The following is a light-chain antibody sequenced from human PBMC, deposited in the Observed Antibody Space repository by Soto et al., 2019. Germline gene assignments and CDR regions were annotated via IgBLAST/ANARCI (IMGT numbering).Light chain of an antibody. J-gene: IGLJ1*01. CDR2: EVS. Sequence: QSPLTQPASVSGSPGWSITISCTGTISDVGGYNYVSWYQQHPGKAPKLMIYEVSNRPSGVSNRFSGSKSGNTASLTISGLQAEDEADYYCSSYTSSSTLAVFGTGTKVTVL. CDR3: SSYTSSSTLAV. V-gene: IGLV2-14*01. CDR1: ISDVGGYNY.